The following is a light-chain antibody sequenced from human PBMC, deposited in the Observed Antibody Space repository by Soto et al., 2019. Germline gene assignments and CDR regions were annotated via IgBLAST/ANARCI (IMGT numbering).Light chain of an antibody. CDR2: DTS. Sequence: EIVLTQSPATLSLSPGERATLSCRASQSVTSYYLAWYQQKPGQAPRVLIFDTSRRATGVPDRFSGSGSGTDFTLTISRLEPDDFAVYYCQQYGSSQFTFGPGTKVDIK. CDR3: QQYGSSQFT. J-gene: IGKJ3*01. V-gene: IGKV3-20*01. CDR1: QSVTSYY.